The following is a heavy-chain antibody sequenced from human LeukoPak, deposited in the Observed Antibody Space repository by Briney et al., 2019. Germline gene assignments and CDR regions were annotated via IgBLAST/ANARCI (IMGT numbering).Heavy chain of an antibody. CDR1: GFTLSSYW. V-gene: IGHV3-7*01. D-gene: IGHD1-26*01. Sequence: GGSLRLSCAASGFTLSSYWMSWVRQAPGKGLEWLADIKQDGSKIYYMDSVKGRFTISRDNAKNSLYLQMNSLRVEDTAVYYCARDVGLAAFDIWGQGTMVTVSS. CDR2: IKQDGSKI. CDR3: ARDVGLAAFDI. J-gene: IGHJ3*02.